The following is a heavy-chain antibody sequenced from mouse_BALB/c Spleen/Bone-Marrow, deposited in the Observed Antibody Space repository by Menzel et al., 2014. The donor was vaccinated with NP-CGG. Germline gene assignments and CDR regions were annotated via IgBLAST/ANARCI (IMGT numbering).Heavy chain of an antibody. CDR1: GYTFTSYY. CDR3: TTSRGYNWFAY. Sequence: QVQLQQSGAELVKPGASVKLSCKASGYTFTSYYMYWVKQRPRQGLEWIGEINPSNGGSDFNEKFKIKATLTVDKSSSTAYMQLSSLTSEDSAVYYCTTSRGYNWFAYWGQGTLVTVSA. J-gene: IGHJ3*01. CDR2: INPSNGGS. D-gene: IGHD2-2*01. V-gene: IGHV1S81*02.